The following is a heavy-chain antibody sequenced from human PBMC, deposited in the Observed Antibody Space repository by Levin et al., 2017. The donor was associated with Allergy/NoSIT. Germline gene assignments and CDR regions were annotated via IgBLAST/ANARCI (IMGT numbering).Heavy chain of an antibody. J-gene: IGHJ6*02. Sequence: SETLSLTCTVSGGSVSSGSYYWSWIRQPPGKGLEWIGYIYYSGSTNYNPSLKSRVTISVDTSKNQFSLKLSSVTAADTAVYYCARVVDPRNYYYGMDVWGQGTTVTVSS. CDR2: IYYSGST. V-gene: IGHV4-61*01. CDR1: GGSVSSGSYY. CDR3: ARVVDPRNYYYGMDV.